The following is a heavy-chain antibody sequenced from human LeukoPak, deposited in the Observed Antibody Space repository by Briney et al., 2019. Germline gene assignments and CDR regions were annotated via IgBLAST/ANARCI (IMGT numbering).Heavy chain of an antibody. J-gene: IGHJ6*02. D-gene: IGHD3-22*01. CDR1: GGSISSYY. V-gene: IGHV4-59*01. CDR3: ARGPHYHDSSGYSPSYSYAMDV. Sequence: SETLSLTCTVSGGSISSYYWSWIRQPPGKGLEWIGYIYYSGSTNYNPSLRSRVTISVDTSKNQFSLDLRTVTAADTAVYYCARGPHYHDSSGYSPSYSYAMDVWGQGTTVTVSS. CDR2: IYYSGST.